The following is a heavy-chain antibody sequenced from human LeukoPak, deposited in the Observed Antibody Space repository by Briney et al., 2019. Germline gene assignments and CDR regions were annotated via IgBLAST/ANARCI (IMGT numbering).Heavy chain of an antibody. J-gene: IGHJ1*01. CDR3: ALYCDSSVYWQYFQH. CDR1: GGTFSSDA. CDR2: IIPILGIA. Sequence: SVKVSCKASGGTFSSDAISWVRQAPGHGLEWMGRIIPILGIANYAQKFQGRVTITADKSTSTAYMELSSLRSEDTAVYYCALYCDSSVYWQYFQHWGQGTLVTVSS. D-gene: IGHD3-22*01. V-gene: IGHV1-69*04.